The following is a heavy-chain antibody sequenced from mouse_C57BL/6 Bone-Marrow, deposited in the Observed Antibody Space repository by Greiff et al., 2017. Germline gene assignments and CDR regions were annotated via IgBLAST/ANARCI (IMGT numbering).Heavy chain of an antibody. Sequence: EVQLQQSGPVLVKPGASVKMSCKASGYTFTDYYMNWVKQSHGKSLEWIGVINPYNGGTSYNQKFKGKATLTVDKSSSTAYMELNSLTSEDSAVYYCDYYGSSYGYFDVWGTGTTVTVSS. CDR1: GYTFTDYY. CDR3: DYYGSSYGYFDV. D-gene: IGHD1-1*01. CDR2: INPYNGGT. J-gene: IGHJ1*03. V-gene: IGHV1-19*01.